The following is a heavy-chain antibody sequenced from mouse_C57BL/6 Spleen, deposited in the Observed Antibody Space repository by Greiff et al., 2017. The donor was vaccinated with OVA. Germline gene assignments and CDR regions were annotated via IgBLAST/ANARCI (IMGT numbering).Heavy chain of an antibody. CDR1: GFTFSSYA. J-gene: IGHJ4*01. Sequence: EVQLVESGGGLVKPGGSLKLSCAASGFTFSSYAMSWVRQTPEKRLEWVATISDGGSYTYYPDNVKGRFTISRDNAKNNLYLQMSHLKSEDTAMYYCARDNYGSSLYAMDYWGQGTSVTVSS. D-gene: IGHD1-1*01. CDR2: ISDGGSYT. V-gene: IGHV5-4*01. CDR3: ARDNYGSSLYAMDY.